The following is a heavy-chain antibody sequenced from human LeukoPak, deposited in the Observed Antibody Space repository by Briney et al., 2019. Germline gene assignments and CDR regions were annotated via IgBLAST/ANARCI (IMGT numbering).Heavy chain of an antibody. CDR3: TSSSSRGTYYYYYYMDV. Sequence: PGGSLRLSCAASGFTFSSYAMSWVRQAPGKGLEWVSAISGSDGSTYYADSVKGRFTISTDNSKNTLYLQMNSLRADDTAVYYCTSSSSRGTYYYYYYMDVWGKGTTVTVSS. CDR2: ISGSDGST. D-gene: IGHD6-6*01. J-gene: IGHJ6*03. CDR1: GFTFSSYA. V-gene: IGHV3-23*01.